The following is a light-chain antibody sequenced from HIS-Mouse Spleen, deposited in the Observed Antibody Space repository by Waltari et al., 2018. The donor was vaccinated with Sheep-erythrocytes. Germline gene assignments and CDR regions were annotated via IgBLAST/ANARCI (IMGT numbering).Light chain of an antibody. CDR3: CSYAGSSTPWV. Sequence: QSALTQPASVSGSRGQSITISCTGTSSDVGGSNHVSWYQQHPGKAPKLMIYEGSKRPSGVSNRFSGSKSGNTASLTISGLQAEDEADYYCCSYAGSSTPWVFGGGTKLTVL. CDR2: EGS. J-gene: IGLJ3*02. CDR1: SSDVGGSNH. V-gene: IGLV2-23*01.